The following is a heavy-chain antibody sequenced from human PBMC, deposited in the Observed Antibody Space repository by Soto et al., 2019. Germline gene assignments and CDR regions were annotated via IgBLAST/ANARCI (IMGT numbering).Heavy chain of an antibody. Sequence: EVHLLESGGGLVQPGGSLRLSCVASGFTFNMHDMNWVRQPPGKGLEYVANITGPGVSTSYADAVKGRFTISRDNSKDTLYLEMNSLRVEDTAVYYGIKDPNAERGYWGQGALVTVSS. CDR3: IKDPNAERGY. CDR2: ITGPGVST. CDR1: GFTFNMHD. D-gene: IGHD1-1*01. V-gene: IGHV3-23*01. J-gene: IGHJ4*02.